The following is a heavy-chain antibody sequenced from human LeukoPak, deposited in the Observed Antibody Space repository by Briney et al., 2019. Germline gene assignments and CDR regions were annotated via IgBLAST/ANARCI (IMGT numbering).Heavy chain of an antibody. CDR3: ARTLGYYYDSSGYYTSHLDY. Sequence: GESLKISCKASGYYFTNYWIAWVRQMSGKGLEWMAIIYPGDSDTRYSPSFQGQVTISADKSSSTAYLVWGSLQASDTAMYFCARTLGYYYDSSGYYTSHLDYWGQGTLVTVSS. D-gene: IGHD3-22*01. V-gene: IGHV5-51*01. CDR1: GYYFTNYW. J-gene: IGHJ4*02. CDR2: IYPGDSDT.